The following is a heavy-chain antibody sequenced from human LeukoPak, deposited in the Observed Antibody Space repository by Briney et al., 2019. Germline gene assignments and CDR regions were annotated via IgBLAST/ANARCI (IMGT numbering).Heavy chain of an antibody. CDR1: GFTFSSYD. CDR2: IGT. Sequence: GGSLRLSCAASGFTFSSYDMHWVSQATGKGLEWVSAIGTAVKGRFTISRENAKNSLYLQMNSLRAGDTAVYYCARARYYYGSGNDDDAFDIWGQGTMVTVSS. CDR3: ARARYYYGSGNDDDAFDI. D-gene: IGHD3-10*01. V-gene: IGHV3-13*01. J-gene: IGHJ3*02.